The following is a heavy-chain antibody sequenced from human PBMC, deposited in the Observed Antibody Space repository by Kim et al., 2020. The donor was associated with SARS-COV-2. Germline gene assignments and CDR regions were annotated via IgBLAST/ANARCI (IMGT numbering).Heavy chain of an antibody. Sequence: KSRVTISVDTSKNQFSLKLSSVTAADTAVYYCARGGGDPPHYYYYYGMDVWGQGTTVTVSS. CDR3: ARGGGDPPHYYYYYGMDV. D-gene: IGHD2-21*02. V-gene: IGHV4-59*09. J-gene: IGHJ6*02.